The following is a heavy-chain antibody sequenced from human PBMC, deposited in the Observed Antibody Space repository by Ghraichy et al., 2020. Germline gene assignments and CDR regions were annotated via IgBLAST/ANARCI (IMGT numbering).Heavy chain of an antibody. J-gene: IGHJ4*02. Sequence: SETLSLTCAVSGGSISSGGYSWSWIRQPPGKGLEWIGYIYHSGSTYYNPSLKSRVTISVDGSKNQFSLKLSSVTAADTAVYYCARVGYSGYDPSYYFDYWGQGTLVTVSS. CDR2: IYHSGST. D-gene: IGHD5-12*01. CDR1: GGSISSGGYS. V-gene: IGHV4-30-2*01. CDR3: ARVGYSGYDPSYYFDY.